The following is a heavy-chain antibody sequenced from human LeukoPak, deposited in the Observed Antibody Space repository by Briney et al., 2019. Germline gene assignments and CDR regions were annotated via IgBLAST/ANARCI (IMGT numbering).Heavy chain of an antibody. CDR1: GFTFSSQN. V-gene: IGHV3-21*06. Sequence: NPGGSLRLSCAASGFTFSSQNMNWARQAPGKGLEWVAYISTSGDSTKYADSVEGRFTISRDNAENSLYLLMNSLRVVDTAVYYCVKNGWLDYWGQGILVTVSS. CDR2: ISTSGDST. J-gene: IGHJ4*02. CDR3: VKNGWLDY. D-gene: IGHD6-19*01.